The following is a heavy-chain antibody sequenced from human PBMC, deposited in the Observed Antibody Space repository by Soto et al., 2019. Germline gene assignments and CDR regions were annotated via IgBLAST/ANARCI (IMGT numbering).Heavy chain of an antibody. CDR1: GLTFRKHA. CDR2: ISENSGGT. CDR3: ARKPNGFDS. Sequence: EVQLLESGGGLVQPGGSLGLPWEASGLTFRKHARTWVRKAPGKGLEWVSSISENSGGTYYADSAKGRFTISRDNSKNMLYLQMNSLRAEDTALYYCARKPNGFDSWGQGTLVVVSS. J-gene: IGHJ5*01. V-gene: IGHV3-23*01.